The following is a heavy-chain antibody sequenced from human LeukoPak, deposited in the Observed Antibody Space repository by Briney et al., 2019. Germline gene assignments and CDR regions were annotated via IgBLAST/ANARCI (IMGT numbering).Heavy chain of an antibody. CDR1: GASLSTYY. CDR2: IFYSGGT. Sequence: SETLSLTCIVSGASLSTYYGTWIRQAPGKGLEWIGYIFYSGGTNYNSSLKSRVTLSIDTSKNQFSLKLSSVTAADTAVYYCARVRYSDSSVLTRKRSYYFDYWGQGTLVTVSS. V-gene: IGHV4-59*12. D-gene: IGHD3-22*01. J-gene: IGHJ4*02. CDR3: ARVRYSDSSVLTRKRSYYFDY.